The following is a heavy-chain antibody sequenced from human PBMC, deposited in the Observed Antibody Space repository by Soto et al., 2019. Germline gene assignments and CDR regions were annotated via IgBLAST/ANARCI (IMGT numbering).Heavy chain of an antibody. J-gene: IGHJ6*02. V-gene: IGHV4-31*03. CDR3: AREKYWAVSYYYYGMDV. D-gene: IGHD2-8*02. CDR1: GGSISSGGYY. Sequence: SETLSLTCTVSGGSISSGGYYWSWIRQHPGKGLEWIGYIYYGGSTYYNPSLKSRVTISVDTSKNQFSLKLSSVTAADTAVYYCAREKYWAVSYYYYGMDVWGQGTTVTVSS. CDR2: IYYGGST.